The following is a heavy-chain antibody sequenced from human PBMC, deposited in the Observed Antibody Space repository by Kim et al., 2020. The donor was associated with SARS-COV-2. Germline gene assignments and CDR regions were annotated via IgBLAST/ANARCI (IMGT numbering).Heavy chain of an antibody. V-gene: IGHV3-7*01. J-gene: IGHJ4*02. CDR1: GFTFSSYW. Sequence: GGSLRLSCEASGFTFSSYWMSWVRQAPGKGLEWVANIKEDGIEKNYEDSVKGRFTISRDNAKNSLYLEMISLRAEDTAVYYCARESLGGGFDYWGQGTLVTVAS. CDR2: IKEDGIEK. D-gene: IGHD1-26*01. CDR3: ARESLGGGFDY.